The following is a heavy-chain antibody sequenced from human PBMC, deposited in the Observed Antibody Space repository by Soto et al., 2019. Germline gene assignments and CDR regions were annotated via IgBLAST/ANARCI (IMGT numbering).Heavy chain of an antibody. Sequence: WGSLRLSFAASGFTFSSYAMSWVRQAPGKGLEWVSSISGSGGSTYYADSVKVRFTISRDNSKNTLYLQMNSLRAEDTAVYYCAKAAAYDFWSGLSYYYYGMHXWGQGTTVTVS. V-gene: IGHV3-23*01. J-gene: IGHJ6*02. CDR1: GFTFSSYA. CDR3: AKAAAYDFWSGLSYYYYGMHX. CDR2: ISGSGGST. D-gene: IGHD3-3*01.